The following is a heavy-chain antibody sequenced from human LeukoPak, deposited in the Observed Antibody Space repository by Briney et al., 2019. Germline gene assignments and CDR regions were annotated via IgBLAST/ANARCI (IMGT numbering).Heavy chain of an antibody. CDR3: ARRDYGDYFDY. Sequence: SETLSHTCTVSGGSISSSSYYWGWIRQPPGKGLEWIGSIYYSGSTYYNPSLKSRVTISVDTSKNQFSLKLSSVTAADTAVYYCARRDYGDYFDYWGQGTLVTVSS. J-gene: IGHJ4*02. CDR1: GGSISSSSYY. V-gene: IGHV4-39*01. D-gene: IGHD4-17*01. CDR2: IYYSGST.